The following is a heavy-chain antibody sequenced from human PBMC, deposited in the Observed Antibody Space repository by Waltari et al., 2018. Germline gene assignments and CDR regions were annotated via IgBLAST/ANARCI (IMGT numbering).Heavy chain of an antibody. CDR3: ASSPKEGY. Sequence: EVQLVESGGGLIQPGGYLRVSCAASGFTVNNNYMIWVRQAPGKGLEWVSLIFSGGNTFYADSVRGRFTISRDSSKNTLYLQMNSLRTEDTAVYYCASSPKEGYWGQGTLVTVSS. V-gene: IGHV3-53*01. CDR1: GFTVNNNY. CDR2: IFSGGNT. J-gene: IGHJ4*02.